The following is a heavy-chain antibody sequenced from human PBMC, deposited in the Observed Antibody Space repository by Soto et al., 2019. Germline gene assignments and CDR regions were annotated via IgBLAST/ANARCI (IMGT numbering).Heavy chain of an antibody. J-gene: IGHJ6*02. CDR2: IYYSGTT. CDR1: SASISSSSYT. Sequence: SETLSLTCTVSSASISSSSYTWGWIRQPPGKGLEWIGSIYYSGTTYYNPSLNSRVTVSVDTSKNQFSLKVTSVTAADTAMYYCARHILLGISPREYYAMDVWGQGTAVTVSS. V-gene: IGHV4-39*01. CDR3: ARHILLGISPREYYAMDV. D-gene: IGHD6-13*01.